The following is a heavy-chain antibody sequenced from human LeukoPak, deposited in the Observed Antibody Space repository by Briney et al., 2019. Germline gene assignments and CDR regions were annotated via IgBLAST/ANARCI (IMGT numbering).Heavy chain of an antibody. Sequence: GGSLRLSCAASGFTFRSYEMSWVRQAPGRGLEWVSVIYSGGSTYYADSVKGRFTISRDNSKNTLFLQMNSLRAGDTAVYYCARGTVTMVDYWGRGTLVTVSS. CDR1: GFTFRSYE. CDR2: IYSGGST. V-gene: IGHV3-66*01. CDR3: ARGTVTMVDY. D-gene: IGHD3-10*01. J-gene: IGHJ4*02.